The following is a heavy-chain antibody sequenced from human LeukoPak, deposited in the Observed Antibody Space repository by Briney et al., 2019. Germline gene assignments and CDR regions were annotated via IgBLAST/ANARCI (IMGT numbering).Heavy chain of an antibody. Sequence: SETLSLTCTVSGDSMSNYYWSWIRQPAGKGLEWIGRIYFSGTTAYNPSLKSRVTMSMDKSKDQFSLKVTSVAAADTAIYYCARGMTFYYDSRGYYGALDIWGQGTMVTVSS. D-gene: IGHD3-22*01. CDR1: GDSMSNYY. V-gene: IGHV4-4*07. J-gene: IGHJ3*02. CDR2: IYFSGTT. CDR3: ARGMTFYYDSRGYYGALDI.